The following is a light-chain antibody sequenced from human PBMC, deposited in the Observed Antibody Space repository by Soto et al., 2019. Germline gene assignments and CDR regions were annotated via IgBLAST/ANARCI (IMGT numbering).Light chain of an antibody. J-gene: IGKJ5*01. CDR1: QSVSSSY. CDR3: QQYGSSSIT. Sequence: EIVLTQSPGTLSLSPGERATLSCRASQSVSSSYLAWYQQKPGQAPRLLIYGASSRATGIPDRFSGSRSGTDFTLTTSRLEPEDFAVYYCQQYGSSSITFGQGTRLEIK. V-gene: IGKV3-20*01. CDR2: GAS.